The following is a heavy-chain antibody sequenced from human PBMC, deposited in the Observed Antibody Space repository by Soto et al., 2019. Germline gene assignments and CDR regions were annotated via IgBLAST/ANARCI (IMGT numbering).Heavy chain of an antibody. Sequence: SETLSLTCTVSGGTINNYYWSWIRQPPGKELEWIGYIYYSGSTSYNPSLKSRVTMSVDTSKNQFSLKLSSVTAADTAVYYCARGGRLLWFGELLLVRGFDPWGQGTLVTVSS. CDR1: GGTINNYY. CDR2: IYYSGST. D-gene: IGHD3-10*01. J-gene: IGHJ5*02. V-gene: IGHV4-59*12. CDR3: ARGGRLLWFGELLLVRGFDP.